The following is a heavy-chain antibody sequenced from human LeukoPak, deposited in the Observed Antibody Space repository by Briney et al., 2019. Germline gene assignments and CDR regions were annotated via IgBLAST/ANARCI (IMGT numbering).Heavy chain of an antibody. Sequence: GGSLRLSCAASGFTFSSYAMSWVRQAPEKGLEWVSAISGSGGSTYYADSVKGRFTISRDNSKNTLYLQMNSLRAEDTAVYYCAKDPGAYCSGGSCYPYYFDYWGQGTQVTVSS. CDR3: AKDPGAYCSGGSCYPYYFDY. CDR2: ISGSGGST. V-gene: IGHV3-23*01. D-gene: IGHD2-15*01. J-gene: IGHJ4*02. CDR1: GFTFSSYA.